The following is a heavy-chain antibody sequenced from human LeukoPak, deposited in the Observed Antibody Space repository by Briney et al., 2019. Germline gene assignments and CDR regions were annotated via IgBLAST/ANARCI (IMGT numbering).Heavy chain of an antibody. Sequence: SETLCLTCAVYGGSFSGYYWSWIRQPPGKGLEWIGEINHSGSTNYNPSLKSRVTISVDTSKNQFSLKLSSVTAADTAVYYCARATHYCSGGSCYSGAFDYWGQGTLVTVSS. CDR2: INHSGST. D-gene: IGHD2-15*01. J-gene: IGHJ4*02. CDR1: GGSFSGYY. V-gene: IGHV4-34*01. CDR3: ARATHYCSGGSCYSGAFDY.